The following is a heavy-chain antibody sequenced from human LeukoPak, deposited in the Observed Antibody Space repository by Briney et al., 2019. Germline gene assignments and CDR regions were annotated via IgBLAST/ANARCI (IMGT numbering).Heavy chain of an antibody. CDR3: AREPMRGRAGDNAFDI. D-gene: IGHD7-27*01. CDR2: MNPNSGNT. J-gene: IGHJ3*02. V-gene: IGHV1-8*01. Sequence: MGWMNPNSGNTGYAQKFQGRVTMTRDTSMTTAYMELNSLTSEDTAVYYCAREPMRGRAGDNAFDIWGQGTKVTVSS.